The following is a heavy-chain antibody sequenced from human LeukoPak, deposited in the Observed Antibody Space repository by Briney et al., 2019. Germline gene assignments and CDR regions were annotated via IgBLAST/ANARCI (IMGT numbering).Heavy chain of an antibody. D-gene: IGHD3-3*01. CDR1: GFTFSGSA. CDR2: ISDTGGRT. J-gene: IGHJ5*02. V-gene: IGHV3-23*01. CDR3: AKGGQDFDFWRFDL. Sequence: QSGGSLRLSCAASGFTFSGSAVSWVRHSPGEGLKWVSSISDTGGRTYYADSVKGRFTITRDNSRNTVNLQMNSLTAGDTARYFCAKGGQDFDFWRFDLWGQGILVIVSS.